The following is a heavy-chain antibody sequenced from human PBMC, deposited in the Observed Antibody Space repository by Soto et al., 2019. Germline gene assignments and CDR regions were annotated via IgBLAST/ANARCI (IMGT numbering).Heavy chain of an antibody. CDR2: INTYNGNT. CDR1: GYTFTRYG. D-gene: IGHD2-8*01. CDR3: AMVDVYVLPSPPDV. V-gene: IGHV1-18*01. Sequence: QVQLVQSGAEVKNPGASVKVSCKASGYTFTRYGIGWARQAPGQGLEWMGWINTYNGNTNYAQNVHGRVTLTTDTSSSTAYMELRSLRSNDTAIYYCAMVDVYVLPSPPDVWGQGTTVIVSS. J-gene: IGHJ6*02.